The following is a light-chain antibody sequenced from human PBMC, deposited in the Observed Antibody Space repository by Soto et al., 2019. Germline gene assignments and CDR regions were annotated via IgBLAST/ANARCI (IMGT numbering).Light chain of an antibody. CDR2: AAS. V-gene: IGKV1-9*01. J-gene: IGKJ1*01. Sequence: DIQLTQSPSFLSASVGDRVTITCRASQGISSNLAWYQQKPGKAPKLLIYAASTLQSGVPSRFSGSGSGTEFTLTISSLQPEDFATYSWQQLNSYPWTFGQGTKVEIK. CDR1: QGISSN. CDR3: QQLNSYPWT.